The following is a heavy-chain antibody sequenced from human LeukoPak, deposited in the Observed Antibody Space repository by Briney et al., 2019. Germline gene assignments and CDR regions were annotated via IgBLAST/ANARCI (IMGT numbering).Heavy chain of an antibody. CDR2: INPNSGGT. Sequence: ASVKVSCKASGYTFTGYYMHWVRQAPGQGLEWMGWINPNSGGTNYAQKFQGRVTMTRDTSISTAYMELSRLRSDGTAVYYCARSPLWFGELYSDYWGQGTLVTVSS. CDR1: GYTFTGYY. J-gene: IGHJ4*02. D-gene: IGHD3-10*01. CDR3: ARSPLWFGELYSDY. V-gene: IGHV1-2*02.